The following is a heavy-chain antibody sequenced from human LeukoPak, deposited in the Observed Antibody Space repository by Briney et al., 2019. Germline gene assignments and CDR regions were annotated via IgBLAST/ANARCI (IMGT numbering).Heavy chain of an antibody. CDR3: ARGPSIVVVPAARMGFDP. J-gene: IGHJ5*02. Sequence: KASETLSLTCAVYGGSFSGYYWSWIRQPPGKGLEWIGEINHSGSTNYNPSLKSRVTISVDTSKNQFSLKLSSVTAADTAVYYCARGPSIVVVPAARMGFDPWGQGTLVTVSS. CDR1: GGSFSGYY. CDR2: INHSGST. D-gene: IGHD2-2*01. V-gene: IGHV4-34*01.